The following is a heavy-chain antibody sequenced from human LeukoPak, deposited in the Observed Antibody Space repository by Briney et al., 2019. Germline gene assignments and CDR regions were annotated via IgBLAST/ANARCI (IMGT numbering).Heavy chain of an antibody. Sequence: GGSLRLSCAASGFTFNSYAMSWVRQAPGKGREWVSAISGSGGGTYYADSVKGRFTISRDNSKNTLYLQMHSLRAEDTAVYYCAKCRYSCGDLDYWGQGTLVTVSS. CDR2: ISGSGGGT. J-gene: IGHJ4*02. CDR1: GFTFNSYA. D-gene: IGHD6-19*01. CDR3: AKCRYSCGDLDY. V-gene: IGHV3-23*01.